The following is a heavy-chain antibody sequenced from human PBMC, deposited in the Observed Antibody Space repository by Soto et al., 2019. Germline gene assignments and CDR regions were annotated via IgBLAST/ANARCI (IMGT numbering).Heavy chain of an antibody. CDR1: GFSFGILA. Sequence: QVQLVESGGGVVQLGTSLSLSCEAPGFSFGILAMNGVRQAPAKGREWVAALWYDGSNLNYAQSVKGRFTISRDNSKSTVYLQMNSLKVEDTAVYYCAREINDFWSGYLYWGQGTVVTVSS. V-gene: IGHV3-33*01. CDR3: AREINDFWSGYLY. D-gene: IGHD3-3*01. J-gene: IGHJ4*02. CDR2: LWYDGSNL.